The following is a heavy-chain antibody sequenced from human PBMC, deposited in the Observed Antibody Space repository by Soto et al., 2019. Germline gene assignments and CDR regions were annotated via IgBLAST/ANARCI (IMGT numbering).Heavy chain of an antibody. CDR2: IYWDDDK. J-gene: IGHJ6*02. CDR3: IQSRCGGDCLQSYASHYYYGMDV. Sequence: QITLKESGPTLVKPTQTLTLTCTFSGFSLSTSGVGVGWIRQPPGKALEWLALIYWDDDKRYSPSLRSRLTISKDTSKNQVVLTMTNMGPVDTATYYCIQSRCGGDCLQSYASHYYYGMDVWGQGTTVTVSS. D-gene: IGHD2-21*02. CDR1: GFSLSTSGVG. V-gene: IGHV2-5*02.